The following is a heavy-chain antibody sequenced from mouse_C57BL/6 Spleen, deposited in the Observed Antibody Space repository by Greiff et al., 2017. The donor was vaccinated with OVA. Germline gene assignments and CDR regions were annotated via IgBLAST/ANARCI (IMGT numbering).Heavy chain of an antibody. Sequence: QVHVKQSGAELVKPGASVKLSCKASGYTFTEYTIHWVKQRSGQGLEWIGWFYPGSGSIKYNEKFKDKATLTADKSSSTVYMELSRLTSEDSADYFGARHEGTVTRGYYFDYWGQGTTLTVSS. D-gene: IGHD2-2*01. CDR2: FYPGSGSI. J-gene: IGHJ2*01. V-gene: IGHV1-62-2*01. CDR3: ARHEGTVTRGYYFDY. CDR1: GYTFTEYT.